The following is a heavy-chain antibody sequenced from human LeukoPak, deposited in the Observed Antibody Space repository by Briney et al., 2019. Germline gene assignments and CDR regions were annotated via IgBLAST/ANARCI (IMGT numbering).Heavy chain of an antibody. CDR1: GFTFSSHW. J-gene: IGHJ4*02. Sequence: GGSLRLSCAASGFTFSSHWMSWVRQAPGKGLEWVANIKKDGSEKYYVDAVKGRFTISRDNAKTSLYLQMNSLRAEDTAVYYCASVTILLCYDSWGQGTLVTVSS. CDR2: IKKDGSEK. V-gene: IGHV3-7*01. D-gene: IGHD3-10*02. CDR3: ASVTILLCYDS.